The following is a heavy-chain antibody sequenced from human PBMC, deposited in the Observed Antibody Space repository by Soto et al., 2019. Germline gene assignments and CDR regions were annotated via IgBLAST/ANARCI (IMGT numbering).Heavy chain of an antibody. J-gene: IGHJ4*02. CDR2: ISSSSSYI. Sequence: GGSLRLSCAASGFTFSSYSRNWVRQAPGKGLEWVSSISSSSSYIYYADSVKGRFTISRDNTKNSLYLQMNSLRAEDTAVYYCARAGEYSSSSFDYWGQGTLVTVSS. V-gene: IGHV3-21*01. CDR3: ARAGEYSSSSFDY. CDR1: GFTFSSYS. D-gene: IGHD6-6*01.